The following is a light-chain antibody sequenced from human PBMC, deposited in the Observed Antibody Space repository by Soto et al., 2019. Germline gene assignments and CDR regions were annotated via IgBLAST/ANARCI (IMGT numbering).Light chain of an antibody. V-gene: IGLV2-14*01. J-gene: IGLJ2*01. CDR3: SSFTSSNTVI. CDR1: SSDVGGYTY. Sequence: QSAPTQPASVSGSPGQSITISCTGTSSDVGGYTYVSWYQQHPGKAPKLLIYEVSSRPSGISNRFSASKSGNTASLTISGLQTEYEADYYCSSFTSSNTVIFGGGTKLTVL. CDR2: EVS.